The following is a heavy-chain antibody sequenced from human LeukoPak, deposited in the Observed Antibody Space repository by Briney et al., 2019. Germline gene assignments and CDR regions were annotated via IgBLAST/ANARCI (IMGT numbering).Heavy chain of an antibody. CDR2: INHSGST. Sequence: SETLSLTCAVYGGSFSGYYWSWIRQPPGKGLEWIGEINHSGSTNYNPSLKRRVTISVDTSKKQLSLKLSSVTAADTAVYYCARIPGTAARRGSSGWFDPWGQGTLVTVSS. V-gene: IGHV4-34*01. CDR1: GGSFSGYY. J-gene: IGHJ5*02. D-gene: IGHD6-6*01. CDR3: ARIPGTAARRGSSGWFDP.